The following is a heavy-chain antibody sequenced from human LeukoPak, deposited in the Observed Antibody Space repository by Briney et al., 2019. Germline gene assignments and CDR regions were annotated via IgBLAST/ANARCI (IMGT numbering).Heavy chain of an antibody. CDR2: INHSGST. CDR3: ARLRSGSYYHLDY. J-gene: IGHJ4*02. CDR1: GGSFSGYY. Sequence: SETLSLTCAVYGGSFSGYYWSWLRQPPGKGLEWIGEINHSGSTNYNPSLKSRVTISVDTSKNQFSLKLSSVTAADTAVYYCARLRSGSYYHLDYWGQGTLVTVSS. D-gene: IGHD3-10*01. V-gene: IGHV4-34*01.